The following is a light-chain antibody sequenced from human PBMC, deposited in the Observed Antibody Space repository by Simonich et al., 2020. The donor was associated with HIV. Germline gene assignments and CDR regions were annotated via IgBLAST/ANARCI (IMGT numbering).Light chain of an antibody. Sequence: EIVMTQSPATLSLSPGERATLSCRASQSVSSSYLAWYLQKPGQAPRLLIYGASSRATGIPDRFSGSGSGTDFTLTISRLEPEDFAVYYCQQYGSSPAGKGYTFGQGTKLEIK. V-gene: IGKV3-20*01. CDR3: QQYGSSPAGKGYT. CDR1: QSVSSSY. CDR2: GAS. J-gene: IGKJ2*01.